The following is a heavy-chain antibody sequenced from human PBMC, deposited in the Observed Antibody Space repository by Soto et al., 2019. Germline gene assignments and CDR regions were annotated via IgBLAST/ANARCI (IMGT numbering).Heavy chain of an antibody. Sequence: ASVKVSCKASGYTFTSYAMHWVRQAPGQRLEWMGWINAGNGNTKYSQKFQGRVTITRDTSASTAYMELSSLRSEDTAVYYCARSYDSSGYYFAFDIWGQGKMVTVSS. V-gene: IGHV1-3*01. D-gene: IGHD3-22*01. CDR3: ARSYDSSGYYFAFDI. CDR2: INAGNGNT. J-gene: IGHJ3*02. CDR1: GYTFTSYA.